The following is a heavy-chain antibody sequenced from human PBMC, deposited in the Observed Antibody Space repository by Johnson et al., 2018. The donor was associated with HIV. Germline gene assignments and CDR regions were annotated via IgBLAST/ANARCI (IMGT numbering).Heavy chain of an antibody. CDR3: ARHGSFRSASSWYGSGG. V-gene: IGHV4-39*01. Sequence: QVQLQESGPGLVKPSETLSLTCTVSGDSISSRSNYWGWIRQPPGKGLEWIGSIYYSGSSGSTYYNPSLKSRVTISVDTSKNHFSLKVGSVTAADTAVYYCARHGSFRSASSWYGSGGWGRGTLVTVSS. CDR2: IYYSGSSGST. J-gene: IGHJ4*02. CDR1: GDSISSRSNY. D-gene: IGHD6-13*01.